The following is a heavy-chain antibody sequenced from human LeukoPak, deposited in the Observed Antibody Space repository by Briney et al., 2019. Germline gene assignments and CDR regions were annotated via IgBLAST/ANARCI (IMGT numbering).Heavy chain of an antibody. V-gene: IGHV1-46*01. CDR2: INPSGGST. CDR1: GYTFTSYY. CDR3: AKGTGTTSLPRN. Sequence: GASVKVSCKASGYTFTSYYMHWVRQAPGQGLEWMGIINPSGGSTSYAQKFQGRVTMTRDTSISTAYMELSRLRSDDTAVYYCAKGTGTTSLPRNWGQGTLVTVSS. D-gene: IGHD1-1*01. J-gene: IGHJ4*02.